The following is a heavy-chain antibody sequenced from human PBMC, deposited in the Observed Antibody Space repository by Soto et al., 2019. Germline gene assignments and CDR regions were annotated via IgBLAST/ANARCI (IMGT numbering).Heavy chain of an antibody. CDR3: AHAYGGRSLY. D-gene: IGHD1-26*01. CDR1: GFSLSTSRVG. Sequence: QITLKESGPTLVKPTQNLTLTCTFSGFSLSTSRVGVGWIRQPPGKALEWLAVIYWDDAKTYRPSLKSRLTITKDTSKNQVALTMTNMDPVDTATYYCAHAYGGRSLYWGQGTLVTVSS. J-gene: IGHJ4*02. V-gene: IGHV2-5*02. CDR2: IYWDDAK.